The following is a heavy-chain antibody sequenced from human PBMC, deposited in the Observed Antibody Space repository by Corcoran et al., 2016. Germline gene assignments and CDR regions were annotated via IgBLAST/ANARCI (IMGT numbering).Heavy chain of an antibody. J-gene: IGHJ5*02. CDR3: AARYCSSTSCPPGGWFDP. CDR2: IYYNGST. Sequence: QVPLQESGPGLVKPSETLSLTCTVSGGSISSYYWSWIRQPPGKGLEWIGYIYYNGSTNYNPSLKSRVTISVDTSKNQFSLKLSSVTAADTAVYYCAARYCSSTSCPPGGWFDPWGQGTLVTVSS. V-gene: IGHV4-59*01. CDR1: GGSISSYY. D-gene: IGHD2-2*01.